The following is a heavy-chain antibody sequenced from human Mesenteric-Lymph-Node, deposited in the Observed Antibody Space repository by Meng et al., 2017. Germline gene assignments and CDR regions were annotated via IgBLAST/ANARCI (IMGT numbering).Heavy chain of an antibody. CDR2: INHSGST. V-gene: IGHV4-34*01. CDR3: ASRSRGIAAAGPYYYFDY. CDR1: GGSFSGYY. Sequence: ESLKISCAVYGGSFSGYYWSWIRQPPGKGLEWIGEINHSGSTNYNPSLKSRVTISVDTSKNQFSLKLSSVTAADTAVYYCASRSRGIAAAGPYYYFDYWGQGTLVTVSS. J-gene: IGHJ4*02. D-gene: IGHD6-13*01.